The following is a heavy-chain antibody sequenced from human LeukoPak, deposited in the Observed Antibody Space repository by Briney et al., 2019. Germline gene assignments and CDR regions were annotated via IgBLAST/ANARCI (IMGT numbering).Heavy chain of an antibody. D-gene: IGHD4-23*01. Sequence: GGSLRLSCAASGFTFSSYAMHWVRQAPGKGLEWVAVISYDGSNKYYADSVKGRFTISRDNSKNTLYLQMNSLRAEDTAVYYCARANGGNFRRPYDYWGQGTLVTVSS. J-gene: IGHJ4*02. CDR3: ARANGGNFRRPYDY. V-gene: IGHV3-30*14. CDR1: GFTFSSYA. CDR2: ISYDGSNK.